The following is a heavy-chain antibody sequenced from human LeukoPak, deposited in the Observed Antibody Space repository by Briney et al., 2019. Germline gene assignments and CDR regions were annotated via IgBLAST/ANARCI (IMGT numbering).Heavy chain of an antibody. V-gene: IGHV4-34*01. CDR1: GGSFSGYY. D-gene: IGHD2-15*01. J-gene: IGHJ4*02. CDR3: ARVGCSGGSCYWSDY. Sequence: PSETLSLTCAVYGGSFSGYYWSWIRQPPGKGLEWIREINHSGSTNYNPSLKSRVTISVDTSKNQFSLKLSSVTAADTAVYYCARVGCSGGSCYWSDYWGQGTLVTVSS. CDR2: INHSGST.